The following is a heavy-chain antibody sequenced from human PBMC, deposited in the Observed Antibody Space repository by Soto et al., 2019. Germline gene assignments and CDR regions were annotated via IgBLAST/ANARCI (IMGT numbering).Heavy chain of an antibody. J-gene: IGHJ3*01. CDR1: GLTVSGKKY. Sequence: DVQLVESGGCLMQPGESLRLSCAASGLTVSGKKYVAWVRQAPGKGLEWVSALYDVDGSFYSDSVKGRFTTSSDSSKTTVYLQMNDLRPADTAVYYCATWHEREHAYDVWGQGTTVTVSS. D-gene: IGHD1-1*01. V-gene: IGHV3-53*01. CDR2: LYDVDGS. CDR3: ATWHEREHAYDV.